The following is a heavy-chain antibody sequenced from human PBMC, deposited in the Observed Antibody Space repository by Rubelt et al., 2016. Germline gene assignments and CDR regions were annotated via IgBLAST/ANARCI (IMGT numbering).Heavy chain of an antibody. D-gene: IGHD2-15*01. Sequence: QVQLVQSGAEVKKPGASVKVSCKVSGYTLTELSMHWVRQAPGKGLEWMGGFDPEDGETIYAKKFQGGGTRTEETATDTAYMELSSLRSEDTAVYYCATASPYCSGGSCYWGQGTLVTVSS. CDR2: FDPEDGET. CDR3: ATASPYCSGGSCY. J-gene: IGHJ4*02. CDR1: GYTLTELS. V-gene: IGHV1-24*01.